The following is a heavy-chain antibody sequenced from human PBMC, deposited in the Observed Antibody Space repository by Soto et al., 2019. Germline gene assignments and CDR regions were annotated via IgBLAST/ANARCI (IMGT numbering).Heavy chain of an antibody. D-gene: IGHD1-1*01. J-gene: IGHJ6*02. CDR2: ISAYNGNT. Sequence: QVPLVQSGAEVKKPGASVKVSCKASGYTFTSYGISWVRQAPGQGLEWMGWISAYNGNTNYAQKLQGRVTMTTDTSTSTAYMELRSLRSDDTAVYYCARKASTTTFYYYYYGMDVWGQGTTVTVSS. CDR3: ARKASTTTFYYYYYGMDV. CDR1: GYTFTSYG. V-gene: IGHV1-18*01.